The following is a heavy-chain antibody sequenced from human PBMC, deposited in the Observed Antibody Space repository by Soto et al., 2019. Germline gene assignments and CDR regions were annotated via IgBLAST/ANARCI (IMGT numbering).Heavy chain of an antibody. V-gene: IGHV3-33*01. D-gene: IGHD6-6*01. Sequence: HWVRQAPVKGLECVAVIWYDGSNKYYADSVKGRFTISRDNSKNTLYLQMNSLRAEDTVVYYCARDLESIAARSVYFQSEDG. CDR3: ARDLESIAARSVYFQSEDG. CDR2: IWYDGSNK. J-gene: IGHJ6*01.